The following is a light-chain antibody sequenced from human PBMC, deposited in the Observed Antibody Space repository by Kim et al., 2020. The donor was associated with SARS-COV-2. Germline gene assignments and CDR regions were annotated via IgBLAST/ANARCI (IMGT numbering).Light chain of an antibody. CDR1: QGIVNS. CDR3: QQLNSYPLT. CDR2: AAS. V-gene: IGKV1-9*01. J-gene: IGKJ4*01. Sequence: DIQLTQSPSLLSASVGDRVTISCRASQGIVNSLAWYQQKPGKDPDLLIYAASTLQSGVPSRFSGSGSGTEFTLTISSLQPEDFATYVCQQLNSYPLTFGGGTKVDIK.